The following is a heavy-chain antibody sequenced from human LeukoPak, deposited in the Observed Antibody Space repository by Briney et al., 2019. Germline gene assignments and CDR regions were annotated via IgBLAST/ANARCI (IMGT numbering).Heavy chain of an antibody. V-gene: IGHV3-23*01. CDR2: ISDSGSST. D-gene: IGHD3-9*01. Sequence: GGSLRLSCAASGFTFSSYAMSWVRQAPGKGLEWVSAISDSGSSTYYADSVKGRFTIFRDNSKNTLYLQMNSLRTEDTAVYYCAKAEGYDILTGLDYWGQGTLVTVSS. CDR3: AKAEGYDILTGLDY. CDR1: GFTFSSYA. J-gene: IGHJ4*02.